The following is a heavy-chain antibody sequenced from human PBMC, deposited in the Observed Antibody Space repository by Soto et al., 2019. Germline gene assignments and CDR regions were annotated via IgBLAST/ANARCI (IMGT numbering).Heavy chain of an antibody. Sequence: PGGSLRLSCAASGFTFSSYGMHWVRQAPGKGLEWVAVIWYDGSNKYYADSVKGRFTISRDNSKNTLYLQMNSLRAEDTAVYYCARLPVITMVRMDWFDPWGQGTLVTVSS. V-gene: IGHV3-33*01. D-gene: IGHD3-10*01. CDR3: ARLPVITMVRMDWFDP. CDR2: IWYDGSNK. CDR1: GFTFSSYG. J-gene: IGHJ5*02.